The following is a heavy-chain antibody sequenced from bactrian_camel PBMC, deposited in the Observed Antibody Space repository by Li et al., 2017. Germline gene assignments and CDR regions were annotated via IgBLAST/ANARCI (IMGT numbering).Heavy chain of an antibody. CDR2: IRTGGVST. D-gene: IGHD2*01. CDR1: GNTYTKYS. V-gene: IGHV3S1*01. CDR3: AKDSTSGDFWSDNEYDY. J-gene: IGHJ4*01. Sequence: QVQLVESGGGSVQAGVSLRLSCVVSGNTYTKYSMAWFRQAPGNEREGVAAIRTGGVSTFTADSVKGRFTISRDNAKNTLYLQSNSPKTEDTAMYYCAKDSTSGDFWSDNEYDYWGQGTQVTVS.